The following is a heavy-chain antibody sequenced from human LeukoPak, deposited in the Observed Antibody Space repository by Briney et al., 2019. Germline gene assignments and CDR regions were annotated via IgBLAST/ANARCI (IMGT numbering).Heavy chain of an antibody. Sequence: SETLSLTCTVSGHSISSGYYWGWIRQPPGKGLEWIGSIYHSGSTYYNPSLKSRVTLSVDTSKNQFSLKLSSVTAADTAVYYCARGPPPDFDYWGRGTLVTVSS. CDR3: ARGPPPDFDY. V-gene: IGHV4-38-2*02. J-gene: IGHJ4*02. CDR2: IYHSGST. CDR1: GHSISSGYY.